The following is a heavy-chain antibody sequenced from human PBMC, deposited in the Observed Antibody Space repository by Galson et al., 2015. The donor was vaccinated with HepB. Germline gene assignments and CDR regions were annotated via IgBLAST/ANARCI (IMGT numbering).Heavy chain of an antibody. D-gene: IGHD6-19*01. CDR2: IWHDGTNK. CDR3: ARDNWGRQWLAPIDY. Sequence: SLRLSCAASGFTFSNYGIHWVRQAPDKGLEWVALIWHDGTNKYYTDSVKGRFTISRDNAKNSLYLQMNSLRAEDTAVYYCARDNWGRQWLAPIDYWGQGTLVTVSS. CDR1: GFTFSNYG. J-gene: IGHJ4*02. V-gene: IGHV3-33*01.